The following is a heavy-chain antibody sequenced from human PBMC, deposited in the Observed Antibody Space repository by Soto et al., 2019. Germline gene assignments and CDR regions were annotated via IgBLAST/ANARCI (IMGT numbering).Heavy chain of an antibody. CDR3: ISTLGARFDY. CDR1: GYTFTSQN. Sequence: QVQLVQSGAEVKKPGASVKVSCKASGYTFTSQNMHWVRQAPGQGLEWMGVINPSIGTTTYAQKFQGSVTMTSDTSTSSVYMEVSSLRSEDTAVYYCISTLGARFDYWGQGTLVTVSS. V-gene: IGHV1-46*03. J-gene: IGHJ4*02. D-gene: IGHD1-26*01. CDR2: INPSIGTT.